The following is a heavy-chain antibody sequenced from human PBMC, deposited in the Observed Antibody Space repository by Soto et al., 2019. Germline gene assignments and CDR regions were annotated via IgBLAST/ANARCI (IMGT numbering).Heavy chain of an antibody. CDR1: GYTFTRYG. CDR3: ARTDSRPQDFDY. CDR2: ISTYNGNT. Sequence: QVQLVQSGAEVKKPGASVKVSCKASGYTFTRYGITWVRQAPGQGLKWMGWISTYNGNTNYAQRVQGRVTMTTYTSTSTAYMELGSLRSDDTAVYYCARTDSRPQDFDYWGQGTLVTVSS. J-gene: IGHJ4*02. D-gene: IGHD6-13*01. V-gene: IGHV1-18*01.